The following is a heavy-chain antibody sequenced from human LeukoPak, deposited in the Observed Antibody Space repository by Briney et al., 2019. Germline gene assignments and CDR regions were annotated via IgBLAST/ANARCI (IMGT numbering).Heavy chain of an antibody. J-gene: IGHJ4*02. CDR2: TGGRDGST. V-gene: IGHV3-23*01. CDR3: AKGHYYGSGSLDY. Sequence: PGGSLRLSCAASGFTFSSSAMSWVRQAPGKGLEWVSATGGRDGSTYYADSVKGRFTISRDNSKNTLYVQMNSLRAEDTAVYYCAKGHYYGSGSLDYWGQGTLVTVSS. D-gene: IGHD3-10*01. CDR1: GFTFSSSA.